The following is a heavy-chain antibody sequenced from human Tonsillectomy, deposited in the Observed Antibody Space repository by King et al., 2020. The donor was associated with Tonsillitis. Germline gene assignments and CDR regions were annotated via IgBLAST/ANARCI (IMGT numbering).Heavy chain of an antibody. CDR2: IIPIFGTA. V-gene: IGHV1-69*01. D-gene: IGHD5-12*01. CDR1: GGTFSSYA. CDR3: AREGYSGYEFGHDWYFDL. J-gene: IGHJ2*01. Sequence: VQLVQSGAEVKKPGSSVKVSCKASGGTFSSYAISWVRQAPGQGLEWMGGIIPIFGTANYAQKFQGRVTITADESTSTAYMELSSLRFEDTAVYYCAREGYSGYEFGHDWYFDLWGRGTLVTVSS.